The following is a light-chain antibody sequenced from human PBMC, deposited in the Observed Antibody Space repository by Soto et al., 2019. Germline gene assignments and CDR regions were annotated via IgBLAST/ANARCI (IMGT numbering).Light chain of an antibody. CDR1: QSVSSD. CDR3: QQYNNWPLT. J-gene: IGKJ4*01. V-gene: IGKV3-15*01. CDR2: GAS. Sequence: VLTQSPASIPLSPGERATLSCRASQSVSSDLAWYEQKPGQAPRLLIYGASTRATGIPARFSGSGSGTEFTLTISSLQSEDFAVYYCQQYNNWPLTFGGGTKVDIK.